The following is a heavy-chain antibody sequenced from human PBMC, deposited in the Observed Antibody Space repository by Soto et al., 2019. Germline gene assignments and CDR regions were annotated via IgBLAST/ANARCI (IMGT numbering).Heavy chain of an antibody. CDR1: GFTFNDYN. CDR2: ISGTTTTI. V-gene: IGHV3-48*02. Sequence: EVQLVESGGGLVQPGGSLRLSCTASGFTFNDYNMNWVRQAPGKGLEWVSDISGTTTTIYYTDSVKGRFTISRDNAKHSLYPQMNSLRDEDTAVYYCARGGELDPWGQGALVTVSS. CDR3: ARGGELDP. D-gene: IGHD2-21*01. J-gene: IGHJ5*02.